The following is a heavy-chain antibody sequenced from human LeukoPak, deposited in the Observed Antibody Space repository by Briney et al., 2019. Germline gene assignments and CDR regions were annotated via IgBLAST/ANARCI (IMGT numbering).Heavy chain of an antibody. V-gene: IGHV1-8*03. J-gene: IGHJ6*03. CDR2: MNPNSGNT. CDR1: GYTFTDYY. CDR3: ARGRRGSGSYYNLRYYYYYYMDV. Sequence: ASVKVSCKASGYTFTDYYMHWVRQATGQGLEWMGWMNPNSGNTGYAQKFQGRVTITRNTSISTAYVELSSLRSEDTAVYYCARGRRGSGSYYNLRYYYYYYMDVWGKGTTVTVSS. D-gene: IGHD3-10*01.